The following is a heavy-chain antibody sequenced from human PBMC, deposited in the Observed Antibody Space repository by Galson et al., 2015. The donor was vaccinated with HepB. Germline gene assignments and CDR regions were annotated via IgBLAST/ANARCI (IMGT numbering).Heavy chain of an antibody. CDR2: INAGNGNT. CDR3: ARGVTMVQGVIIGEVFDY. CDR1: GYTFTSYA. D-gene: IGHD3-10*01. J-gene: IGHJ4*02. V-gene: IGHV1-3*01. Sequence: SVKVSCKASGYTFTSYAMHWVRQAPGQRLEWMGWINAGNGNTKYSQKFQGRVAITRDTSASTAYMELSSLRSEDTAVYYCARGVTMVQGVIIGEVFDYWGQGTLVTVSS.